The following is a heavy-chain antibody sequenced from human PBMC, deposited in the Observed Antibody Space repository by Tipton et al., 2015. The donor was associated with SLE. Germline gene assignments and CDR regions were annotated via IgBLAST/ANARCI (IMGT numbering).Heavy chain of an antibody. CDR2: INHSGST. V-gene: IGHV4-34*01. J-gene: IGHJ4*02. CDR3: ARGLAVAGRHFDY. Sequence: TLSLTCAVYGGSFSGYYWSWIRQPPGKGLEWIGEINHSGSTNYSPSLKSRVTISVDTSKNQFSLKLSSVTAADTAVYYCARGLAVAGRHFDYWGRGTLVTVSS. CDR1: GGSFSGYY. D-gene: IGHD6-19*01.